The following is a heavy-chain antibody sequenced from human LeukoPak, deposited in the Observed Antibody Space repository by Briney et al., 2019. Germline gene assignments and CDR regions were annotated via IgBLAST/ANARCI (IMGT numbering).Heavy chain of an antibody. D-gene: IGHD3-16*02. CDR3: ARDPSWGDYVWGSYPASPFDY. J-gene: IGHJ4*02. CDR2: IWYDGSNK. V-gene: IGHV3-33*01. CDR1: GFTFSSYG. Sequence: GGSLRLSCAASGFTFSSYGMHWVRQAPGKGLEWVAVIWYDGSNKYYADSVKGRFTISRDNSKNTLYLQMNSLRAEDTAVYYCARDPSWGDYVWGSYPASPFDYWGQGTLVTVSS.